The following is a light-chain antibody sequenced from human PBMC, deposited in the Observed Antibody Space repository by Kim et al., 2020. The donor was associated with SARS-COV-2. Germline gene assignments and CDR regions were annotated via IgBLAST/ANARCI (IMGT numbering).Light chain of an antibody. CDR2: GAS. Sequence: EIVLTQSPGTLSLSPGERATLSCRASQSVSSSSLAWYQQKPGLAPRLLIYGASRRATGIPDRFSGSGSGTDFTLTISRLEPEDFAVYYCQQYVSSPRTFGQGTKLEI. CDR3: QQYVSSPRT. J-gene: IGKJ2*02. CDR1: QSVSSSS. V-gene: IGKV3-20*01.